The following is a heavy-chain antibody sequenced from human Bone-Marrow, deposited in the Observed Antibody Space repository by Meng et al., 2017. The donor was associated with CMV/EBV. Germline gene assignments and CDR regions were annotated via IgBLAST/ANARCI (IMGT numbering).Heavy chain of an antibody. D-gene: IGHD3-3*01. CDR2: IKSKTDGGTT. V-gene: IGHV3-15*01. CDR3: TTVRNYDFWSGDYTRGYYFDY. J-gene: IGHJ4*02. CDR1: GFTFSNAW. Sequence: GGSLRLSCAASGFTFSNAWMSWVRQAPGKGLEWVGRIKSKTDGGTTDYAAPVKGRFTISRDDSKNTLYLQMNSLKTEDTAVYYCTTVRNYDFWSGDYTRGYYFDYWGQGTLVTVSS.